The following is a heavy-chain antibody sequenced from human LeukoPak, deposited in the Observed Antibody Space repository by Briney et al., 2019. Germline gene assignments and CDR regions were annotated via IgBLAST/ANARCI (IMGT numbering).Heavy chain of an antibody. CDR2: IYSGGST. Sequence: GGSLRLSCTASGFTFGSYSMNWVRQSPGKGLEWVSVIYSGGSTYYADSVKGRFTISRDNSKNTLYLQMNSLRAEDTAVYYCARDRPRDGYNGYYYYGMDVWGQGTTVTVSS. V-gene: IGHV3-53*01. J-gene: IGHJ6*02. CDR3: ARDRPRDGYNGYYYYGMDV. CDR1: GFTFGSYS. D-gene: IGHD5-24*01.